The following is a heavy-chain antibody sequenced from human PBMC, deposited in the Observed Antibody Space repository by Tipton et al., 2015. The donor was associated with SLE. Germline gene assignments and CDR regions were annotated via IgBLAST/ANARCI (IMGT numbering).Heavy chain of an antibody. J-gene: IGHJ6*02. Sequence: SLRLSCAASGFTFSSYEMNWVRQAPGKGLEWVSYISSSGSTIYYADSVKGRFTISRDNAKNSLYLQMNSLRAEDTAVYYCARERPGNYDYVWGSYRYGGMDVWGQGTTVTVSS. CDR3: ARERPGNYDYVWGSYRYGGMDV. V-gene: IGHV3-48*03. CDR1: GFTFSSYE. D-gene: IGHD3-16*02. CDR2: ISSSGSTI.